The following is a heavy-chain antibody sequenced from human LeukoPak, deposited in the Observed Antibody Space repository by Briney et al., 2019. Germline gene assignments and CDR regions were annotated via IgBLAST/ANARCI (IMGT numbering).Heavy chain of an antibody. D-gene: IGHD6-13*01. CDR1: GFTFSSYG. J-gene: IGHJ5*02. V-gene: IGHV3-33*01. CDR2: IWYDGSNK. CDR3: ARESRIAAAGRFDP. Sequence: GRSLRLSCAASGFTFSSYGMHWVRQAPGKGLEWVAVIWYDGSNKYYADSVKGRFTISRDNSKNTLYLQMNSLRAEDTAVYYCARESRIAAAGRFDPWGQGTLVTVSS.